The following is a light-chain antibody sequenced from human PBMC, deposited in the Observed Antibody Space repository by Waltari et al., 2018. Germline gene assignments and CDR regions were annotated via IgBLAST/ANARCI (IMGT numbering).Light chain of an antibody. Sequence: DIQMTQSPSSLSASVGDRVTLRGRASQGVSNYLAWFQQKPGQAPQSLIYAAPTLQSGVAARLSGSGSGTDFTLTISSLQPEDFATYYCPQYKSFPVTFGQGTRLEMK. CDR1: QGVSNY. V-gene: IGKV1-16*01. CDR2: AAP. J-gene: IGKJ5*01. CDR3: PQYKSFPVT.